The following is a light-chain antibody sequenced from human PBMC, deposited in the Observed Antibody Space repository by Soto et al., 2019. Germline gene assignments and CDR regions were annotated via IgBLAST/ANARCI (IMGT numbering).Light chain of an antibody. CDR2: DVS. CDR1: SSDVGGSNY. CDR3: SSYTSSSTLEV. V-gene: IGLV2-14*01. Sequence: QSVLTQPASVSGSPGQSITISCTGTSSDVGGSNYVSWYQQHPGKAPKLMIYDVSNRPSGVSNRFSGSNSGNTASLTISGLQAEDEADYYCSSYTSSSTLEVFGGGTKVTV. J-gene: IGLJ2*01.